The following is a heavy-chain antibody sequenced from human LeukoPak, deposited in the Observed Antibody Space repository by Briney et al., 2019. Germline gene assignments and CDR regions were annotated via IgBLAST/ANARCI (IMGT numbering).Heavy chain of an antibody. J-gene: IGHJ4*02. CDR3: ARSGYCSGGSCYSGRLDY. CDR2: INHSGST. Sequence: SETLSLTCAVYGGSFSGYYWSWIRQPPGKGLEWIGEINHSGSTNYNPSLKSRVTISVDTSKNQFPLKLSSVTAADTAVYYCARSGYCSGGSCYSGRLDYWGQGTLVTVSS. V-gene: IGHV4-34*01. CDR1: GGSFSGYY. D-gene: IGHD2-15*01.